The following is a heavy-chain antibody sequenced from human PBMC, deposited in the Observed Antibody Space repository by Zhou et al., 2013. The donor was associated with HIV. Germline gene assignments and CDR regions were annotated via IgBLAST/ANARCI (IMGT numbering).Heavy chain of an antibody. CDR2: IYYSGST. V-gene: IGHV4-59*11. Sequence: VQESGPGLVKPSETLSLTCTVSGGSISSHYWSWIRQPPGKGLEWIGYIYYSGSTNYNPSLKSRVTISVDTSKNQFSLKLSSVTAADTAVYYCARQLYGSGSYFGWGQGTLVTVSS. CDR1: GGSISSHY. J-gene: IGHJ4*02. D-gene: IGHD3-10*01. CDR3: ARQLYGSGSYFG.